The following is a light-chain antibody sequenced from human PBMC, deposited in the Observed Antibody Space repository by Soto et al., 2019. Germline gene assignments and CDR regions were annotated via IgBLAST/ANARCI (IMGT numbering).Light chain of an antibody. CDR3: LLSYGGDYL. Sequence: QAVVTQEPSLTVSPGGTVTLTCASSTGAATKGFSPNWLQQRPGQPPRALIYSINKTHSWTPARFSGSLLGGKAALTLSGVQPEDEAVYYCLLSYGGDYLFGTGTKVTVL. CDR2: SIN. J-gene: IGLJ1*01. CDR1: TGAATKGFS. V-gene: IGLV7-43*01.